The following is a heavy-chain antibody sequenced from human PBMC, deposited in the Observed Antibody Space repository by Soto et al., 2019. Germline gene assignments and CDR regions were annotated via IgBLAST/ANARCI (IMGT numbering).Heavy chain of an antibody. Sequence: SETLSLTCTVSGGSISSSSYYWGWIRQPPGKGLEWIGSIYYSGSTYYNPSLKSRVTISVDKSKNQFSLKLSSETAADTAVYYCARRYGSAFDIWGQGTMVTVSS. CDR3: ARRYGSAFDI. V-gene: IGHV4-39*07. J-gene: IGHJ3*02. CDR1: GGSISSSSYY. D-gene: IGHD3-10*01. CDR2: IYYSGST.